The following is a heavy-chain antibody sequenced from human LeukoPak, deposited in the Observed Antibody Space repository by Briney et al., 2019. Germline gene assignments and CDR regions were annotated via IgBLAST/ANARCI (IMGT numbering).Heavy chain of an antibody. CDR1: GVSFSGYY. V-gene: IGHV4-34*01. D-gene: IGHD4-17*01. Sequence: SETLSLTCAVYGVSFSGYYWSWIRQPPGKGLEWIGEINHSGSTNYNPSLKSRVTISVDTSKNQFSLKLSSVTAADTAVYYCARPYGDYVDAFDIWGQGTMVTVSS. CDR3: ARPYGDYVDAFDI. J-gene: IGHJ3*02. CDR2: INHSGST.